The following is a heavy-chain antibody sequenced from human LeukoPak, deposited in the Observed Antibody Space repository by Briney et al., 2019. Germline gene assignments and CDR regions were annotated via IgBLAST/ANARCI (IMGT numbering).Heavy chain of an antibody. D-gene: IGHD4-11*01. CDR2: IYTSGAT. V-gene: IGHV4-4*07. Sequence: SSETLSLTCTVSGDSVDGFYWSWIRQAAGKGPEWLGRIYTSGATNCYPSLKSRVSMSIGTSKNQFSLRLSSVTAADTAVYYCARGGAYSKSHFLYYQFMDVWGKGTTVTVSS. CDR3: ARGGAYSKSHFLYYQFMDV. J-gene: IGHJ6*03. CDR1: GDSVDGFY.